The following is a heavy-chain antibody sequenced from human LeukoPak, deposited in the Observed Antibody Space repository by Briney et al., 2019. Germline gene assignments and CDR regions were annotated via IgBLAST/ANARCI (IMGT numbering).Heavy chain of an antibody. CDR1: GGSFSGYY. CDR3: ARGFTSPRTTRIAVAGTRIDY. Sequence: SETLSLTCAVYGGSFSGYYWSWIRQPPGKGLEWIGEINHSGSTNYNPSLKSRVTISVDTSKDQFSLKLSSVTAADTAVYYCARGFTSPRTTRIAVAGTRIDYWGQGTLVTVSS. CDR2: INHSGST. J-gene: IGHJ4*02. V-gene: IGHV4-34*01. D-gene: IGHD6-19*01.